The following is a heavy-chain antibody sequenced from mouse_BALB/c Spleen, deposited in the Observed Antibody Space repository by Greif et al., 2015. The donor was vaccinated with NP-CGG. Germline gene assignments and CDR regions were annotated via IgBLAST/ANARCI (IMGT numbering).Heavy chain of an antibody. CDR2: IDPANGNT. D-gene: IGHD1-1*01. CDR1: GFNIKDTY. Sequence: EVKVVESGAELVKPGASVKLSCTASGFNIKDTYMHWVKQRPEQGLEWIGRIDPANGNTKYDPKFQGKATITADTSSNTAYLQLSSLTSEDTAVYYCATYYYGSSSAWFAYWGQGTLVTVSA. J-gene: IGHJ3*01. CDR3: ATYYYGSSSAWFAY. V-gene: IGHV14-3*02.